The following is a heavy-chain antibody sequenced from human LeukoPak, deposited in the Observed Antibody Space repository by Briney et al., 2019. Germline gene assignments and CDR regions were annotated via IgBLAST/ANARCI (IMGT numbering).Heavy chain of an antibody. D-gene: IGHD1-26*01. Sequence: SETLSLTCTVSGGSISSSSYYWGWIRQPPGKGLGWIGSIYYSGSTYYNPSLKSRVTISVDTSKNQFSLKLSSVTAADTAVYYCARPYSGSYYGFDYWGQGTLVTVSS. V-gene: IGHV4-39*01. J-gene: IGHJ4*02. CDR2: IYYSGST. CDR1: GGSISSSSYY. CDR3: ARPYSGSYYGFDY.